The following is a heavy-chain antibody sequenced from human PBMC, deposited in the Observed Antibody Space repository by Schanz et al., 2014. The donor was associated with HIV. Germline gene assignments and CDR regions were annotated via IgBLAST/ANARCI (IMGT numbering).Heavy chain of an antibody. CDR1: GFTFSSLG. V-gene: IGHV3-9*01. D-gene: IGHD6-19*01. Sequence: EVQLLEFGGGLVRPGESLRLSCLASGFTFSSLGMHWVRQAPGKGLEWVSGISWNSGSIGYADSVKGRFTISRDNAKNSLYLQMNSLRAEDTALYYCARGRSGRGALFVGMDVWGQGTTVTVSS. CDR2: ISWNSGSI. CDR3: ARGRSGRGALFVGMDV. J-gene: IGHJ6*02.